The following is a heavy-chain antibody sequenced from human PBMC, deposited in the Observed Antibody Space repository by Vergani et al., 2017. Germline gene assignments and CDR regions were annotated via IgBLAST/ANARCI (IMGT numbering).Heavy chain of an antibody. CDR2: FHHTGMT. D-gene: IGHD3-10*01. CDR1: GGSINKNNHY. CDR3: ARHGGSGNFYHLFDS. V-gene: IGHV4-39*01. J-gene: IGHJ4*02. Sequence: QLQLQESGPGLVTPSETLSLTCTVSGGSINKNNHYWGWIRRPPGKGLEWIASFHHTGMTYNNPSLKSRVTISVDTSKNLISLKLNSVTAADTALYYCARHGGSGNFYHLFDSWGQGTLVTVSS.